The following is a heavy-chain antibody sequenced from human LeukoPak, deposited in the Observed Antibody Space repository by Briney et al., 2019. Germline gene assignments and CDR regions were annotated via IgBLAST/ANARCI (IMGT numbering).Heavy chain of an antibody. CDR1: GGSINDYY. D-gene: IGHD3-10*01. Sequence: SETLSLTCTVSGGSINDYYWNWLRQPPGKGLEWIGFIYYRGTTNNNPSLKSRVTTSIDTSKKQFSLNLSSVTAADTAIYYCAGVFSGRRPFELWGPGILVTVSS. V-gene: IGHV4-59*03. CDR2: IYYRGTT. J-gene: IGHJ4*02. CDR3: AGVFSGRRPFEL.